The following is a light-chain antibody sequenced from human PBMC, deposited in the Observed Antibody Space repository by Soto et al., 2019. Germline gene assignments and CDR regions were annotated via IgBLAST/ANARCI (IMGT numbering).Light chain of an antibody. CDR3: QPPWT. J-gene: IGKJ1*01. Sequence: EIVLTQSPGTLSLFPGERATLSCRASQIVSTNYLAWYQQRPGQAPRLLISGASIRATGIPDRFSGSVSGTDFTLTISRMEPDDFAVYYCQPPWTFGQGTKVEIK. CDR1: QIVSTNY. V-gene: IGKV3-20*01. CDR2: GAS.